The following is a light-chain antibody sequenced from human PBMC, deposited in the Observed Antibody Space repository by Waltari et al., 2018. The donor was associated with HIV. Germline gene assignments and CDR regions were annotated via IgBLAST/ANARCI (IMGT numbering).Light chain of an antibody. CDR2: EVS. J-gene: IGLJ1*01. V-gene: IGLV2-14*01. CDR3: SSYTSSSTYV. CDR1: GSDVRGYNY. Sequence: QSALTQPASVSGSPGQSITISCTGTGSDVRGYNYVSWYQHHPGKAPKLMIYEVSNRPSGFSNRFSGSKSGNTASLTISGLQAEDEADYYCSSYTSSSTYVFGTGTKVTVL.